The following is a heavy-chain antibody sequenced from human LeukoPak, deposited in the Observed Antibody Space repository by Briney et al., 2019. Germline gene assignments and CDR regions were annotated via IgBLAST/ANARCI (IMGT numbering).Heavy chain of an antibody. Sequence: SETLSLTCTVSGGSISSSSYYWGWIRQPPGKGLEWIGSIYYSGSTYYNPSLKSRVTISVDTSKNQFSLKLSSVTAADTAVYYCASEKYYDFWSGYRNYYYGMGVWGQGTTVTVSS. D-gene: IGHD3-3*01. J-gene: IGHJ6*02. CDR1: GGSISSSSYY. V-gene: IGHV4-39*01. CDR3: ASEKYYDFWSGYRNYYYGMGV. CDR2: IYYSGST.